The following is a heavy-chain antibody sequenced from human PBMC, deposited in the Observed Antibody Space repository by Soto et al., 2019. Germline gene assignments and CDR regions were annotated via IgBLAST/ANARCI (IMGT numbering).Heavy chain of an antibody. D-gene: IGHD2-15*01. Sequence: SETLSLTCTVSGGSISSYYWSWMRQPPGKGLEGIGYIYYRGSTTYNPSLKSRVTISVDTSKNQFSLKLSSVTAADTAVYYCARHGGQYSKYCSGGSCYNDYWGQGTLVTVSS. J-gene: IGHJ4*02. CDR1: GGSISSYY. CDR2: IYYRGST. CDR3: ARHGGQYSKYCSGGSCYNDY. V-gene: IGHV4-59*08.